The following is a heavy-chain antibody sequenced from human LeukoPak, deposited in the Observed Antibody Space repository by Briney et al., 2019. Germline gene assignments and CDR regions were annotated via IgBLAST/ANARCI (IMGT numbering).Heavy chain of an antibody. Sequence: GGSLRLSCAACGFTFSNHAMSWVRQAPGKGLEWVSSISDSGYSTYYALSVKGRFTVSRDNAKNALYLQMDSLRAEDTALYYCAQNRVTMFGVVEDCFDALGQGTLVTVSS. J-gene: IGHJ5*02. CDR1: GFTFSNHA. CDR3: AQNRVTMFGVVEDCFDA. CDR2: ISDSGYST. D-gene: IGHD3-3*01. V-gene: IGHV3-23*01.